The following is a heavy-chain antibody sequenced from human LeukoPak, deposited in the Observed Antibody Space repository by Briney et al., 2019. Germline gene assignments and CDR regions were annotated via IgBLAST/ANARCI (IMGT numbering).Heavy chain of an antibody. CDR2: IRYDGSNK. J-gene: IGHJ4*02. D-gene: IGHD3-22*01. CDR3: ARARGPTMIKAAFDY. V-gene: IGHV3-30*02. CDR1: GFTFSSYG. Sequence: QPGGSLRLSCAASGFTFSSYGMHWVRQAPGKGLEWVAFIRYDGSNKYYADSVKGRFTISRDNSKNTLYLQMNSLRAEDTAVYYCARARGPTMIKAAFDYWGQGTLVTVSS.